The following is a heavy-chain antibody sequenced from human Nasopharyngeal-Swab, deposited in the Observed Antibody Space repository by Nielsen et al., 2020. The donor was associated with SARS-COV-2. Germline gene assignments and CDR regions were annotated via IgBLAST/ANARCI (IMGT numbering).Heavy chain of an antibody. CDR3: ASSTAAGTNYYYYYMDV. Sequence: WVRQAPGQGLEWMGWINAGNGNTKYSQKFQSRVTITRDTSASTAYMELSSLRSEDTAVYYCASSTAAGTNYYYYYMDVWGKGTTVTVSS. D-gene: IGHD6-13*01. CDR2: INAGNGNT. J-gene: IGHJ6*03. V-gene: IGHV1-3*01.